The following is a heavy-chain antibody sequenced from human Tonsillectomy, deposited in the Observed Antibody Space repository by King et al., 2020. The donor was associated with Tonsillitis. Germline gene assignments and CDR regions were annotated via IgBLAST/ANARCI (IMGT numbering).Heavy chain of an antibody. CDR2: ISSSSSYI. CDR1: GFTFSSYS. CDR3: ARDQSWELPFDY. V-gene: IGHV3-21*01. D-gene: IGHD1-26*01. Sequence: VQLVESGGGLVKPGGSLRLSCAASGFTFSSYSMNWVRQAPGKGLEWVASISSSSSYIYYADSVKGRFTISRDNAKNSLYLQMNSLRAEDTAVYYCARDQSWELPFDYWGQGTLVTVSS. J-gene: IGHJ4*02.